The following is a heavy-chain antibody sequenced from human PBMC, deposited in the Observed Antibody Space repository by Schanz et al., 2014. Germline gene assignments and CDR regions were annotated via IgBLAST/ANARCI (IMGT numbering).Heavy chain of an antibody. Sequence: EVQLVESGGGLAQPGGSLRLSCAASGITFSGYSMNWVRQAPGKGLEWVSYISGSSSTKYYADSVKGRFIVSRDNSRATLFLQMDSLRAADTAFYYCARDLISSGWYGWGQGTLVTVSS. D-gene: IGHD6-19*01. J-gene: IGHJ4*02. CDR1: GITFSGYS. CDR3: ARDLISSGWYG. V-gene: IGHV3-48*04. CDR2: ISGSSSTK.